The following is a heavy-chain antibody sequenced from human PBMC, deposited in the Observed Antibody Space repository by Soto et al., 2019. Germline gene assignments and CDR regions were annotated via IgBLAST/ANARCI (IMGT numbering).Heavy chain of an antibody. V-gene: IGHV4-39*01. Sequence: QLQLQESGPGLVKPSETLSLTCTVSGGSISTSSYYWGWIRQPPGKGLEWIGSIYYSGSTYYNPSLKGRVTISVDTSKNQFSLKLSSVTAADTAVYYCARDYDSSGDYWGQGTLVTVSS. CDR1: GGSISTSSYY. CDR3: ARDYDSSGDY. CDR2: IYYSGST. J-gene: IGHJ4*02. D-gene: IGHD3-22*01.